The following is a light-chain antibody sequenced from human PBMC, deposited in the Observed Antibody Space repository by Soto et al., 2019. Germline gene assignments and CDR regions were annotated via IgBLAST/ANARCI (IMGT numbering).Light chain of an antibody. Sequence: DIQMTQSPSSLSASVGDRVTIICRASQSVSTRLAWYQQKPGKAPKVLIYDASSWAGGVPSRFNGSGSGTEFTLTINSLQPDDFATYYCQQYSVYWTFGNGTKVEIK. V-gene: IGKV1-5*02. CDR1: QSVSTR. CDR3: QQYSVYWT. J-gene: IGKJ1*01. CDR2: DAS.